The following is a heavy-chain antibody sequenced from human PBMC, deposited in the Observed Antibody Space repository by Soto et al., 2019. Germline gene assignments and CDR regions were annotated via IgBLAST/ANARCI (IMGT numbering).Heavy chain of an antibody. CDR1: GGTFSSYA. D-gene: IGHD6-19*01. Sequence: ASVKVSCKASGGTFSSYAISWVRQAPGQGLEWMGGIIPIFGTANYAQKFQGRVTITADESTSTAYMELSSLRSEDTAVYYCATPRSRWLVSFDYWGQGTLVTVSS. CDR2: IIPIFGTA. J-gene: IGHJ4*02. CDR3: ATPRSRWLVSFDY. V-gene: IGHV1-69*13.